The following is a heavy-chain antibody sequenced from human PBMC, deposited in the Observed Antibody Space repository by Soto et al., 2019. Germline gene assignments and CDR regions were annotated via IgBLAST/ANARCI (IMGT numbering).Heavy chain of an antibody. CDR3: GRDGGYYDIDS. J-gene: IGHJ4*02. CDR2: IGTAGDT. D-gene: IGHD2-21*02. V-gene: IGHV3-13*01. CDR1: GFTFSTYD. Sequence: EVQLVESGGGLVQPGGSLRLSCAASGFTFSTYDMHWVRQVTGKGLEWVSVIGTAGDTYYPDSVRGRFTISRDNAKNSLYLQMNSLRAGDTAVYYCGRDGGYYDIDSWGQGTLVTVSS.